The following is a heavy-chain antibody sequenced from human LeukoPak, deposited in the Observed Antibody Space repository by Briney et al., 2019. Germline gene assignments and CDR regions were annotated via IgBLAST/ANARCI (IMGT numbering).Heavy chain of an antibody. CDR1: GFTVTSYV. Sequence: GESLRLSCAVSGFTVTSYVMHWVRQTPGEGPVWVSRMNHDGTDISYADSVEGRSTISRDNAKNTLYLQMSSLRVDDTAIYYCVRDTNFKIDYWGQGTLVTVSS. CDR2: MNHDGTDI. V-gene: IGHV3-74*01. CDR3: VRDTNFKIDY. J-gene: IGHJ4*02. D-gene: IGHD2-2*01.